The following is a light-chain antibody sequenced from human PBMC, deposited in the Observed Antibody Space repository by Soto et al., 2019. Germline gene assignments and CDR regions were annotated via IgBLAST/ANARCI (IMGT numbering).Light chain of an antibody. J-gene: IGKJ1*01. CDR2: AAS. CDR1: QGIIDY. V-gene: IGKV1-27*01. CDR3: QKYDSAPQP. Sequence: DIQMTQSPSSLSASVGDTVTITCRASQGIIDYLAWFQQRPGKAPNLLIFAASTLQIGVPSRFSGSGAGTDFTLTISSLQPEDAETYYCQKYDSAPQPFGPGTKVEIK.